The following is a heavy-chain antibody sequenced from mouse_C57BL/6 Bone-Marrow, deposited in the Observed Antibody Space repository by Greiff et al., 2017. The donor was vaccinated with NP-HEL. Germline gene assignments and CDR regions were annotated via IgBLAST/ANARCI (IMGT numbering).Heavy chain of an antibody. V-gene: IGHV14-4*01. Sequence: VQLKESGAELVRPGASVKLSCTASGFNIKDDYMHWVKQRPEQGLEWIGWIDPENGDTEYASKFQGKATITADTSSNTAYLQLSSLTSEDTAVYYCTTRLYYSIYWYFDVWGTGTTVTVSS. CDR2: IDPENGDT. J-gene: IGHJ1*03. CDR3: TTRLYYSIYWYFDV. D-gene: IGHD2-12*01. CDR1: GFNIKDDY.